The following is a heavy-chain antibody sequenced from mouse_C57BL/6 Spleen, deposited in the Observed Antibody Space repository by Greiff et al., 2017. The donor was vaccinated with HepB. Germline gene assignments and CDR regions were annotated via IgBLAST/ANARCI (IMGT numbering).Heavy chain of an antibody. Sequence: EVKLMDSEGGLVQPGSSMKLSCTASGFTFSDYYMAWVRQVPEKGLEWVANINYDGSSTYYLDSLKSRFIISRDNAKNILYLQMSSLKSEDTATYYCARASDGYYGSYFDYWGQGTTLTVSS. J-gene: IGHJ2*01. CDR3: ARASDGYYGSYFDY. CDR2: INYDGSST. CDR1: GFTFSDYY. V-gene: IGHV5-16*01. D-gene: IGHD2-3*01.